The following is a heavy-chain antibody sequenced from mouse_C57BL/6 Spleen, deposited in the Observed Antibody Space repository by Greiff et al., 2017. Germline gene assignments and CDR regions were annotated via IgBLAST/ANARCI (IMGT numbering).Heavy chain of an antibody. Sequence: VKLQESGAELARPGASVKLSCKASGYTFTSYGISWVKQRTGQGLEWIGEIYPRSGNTYYNEKFKGKATLTADKSSSTAYMELRSLTSEDSAVYFCASLGADSEGAMDYWGQGTSVTVSS. CDR1: GYTFTSYG. CDR3: ASLGADSEGAMDY. CDR2: IYPRSGNT. J-gene: IGHJ4*01. V-gene: IGHV1-81*01. D-gene: IGHD2-12*01.